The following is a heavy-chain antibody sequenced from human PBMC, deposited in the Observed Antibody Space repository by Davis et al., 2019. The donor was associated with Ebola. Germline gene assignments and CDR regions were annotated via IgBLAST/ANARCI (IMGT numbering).Heavy chain of an antibody. J-gene: IGHJ5*02. Sequence: SETLSLTCAVYGGSFSGYYWSWIRQPPGKGLEWIGEILHSRRTNYNPSLKSRVTISVDTSNNQFSLNLRSVTAADTAVYYCARTGRYSSSWAPNWFDPWSQGTLVTVSS. CDR1: GGSFSGYY. CDR2: ILHSRRT. D-gene: IGHD6-13*01. CDR3: ARTGRYSSSWAPNWFDP. V-gene: IGHV4-34*12.